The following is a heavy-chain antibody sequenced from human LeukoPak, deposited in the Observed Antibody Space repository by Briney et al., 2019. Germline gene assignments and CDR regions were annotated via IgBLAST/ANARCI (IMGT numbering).Heavy chain of an antibody. J-gene: IGHJ3*01. CDR2: ISGSSSII. Sequence: GGSLRLSCAASGFTFSDYYMNWVRQAPGMGLEWVSYISGSSSIIYNADSVKGRFTISRDNAKNSLYLQMNSLRDEDTAVYYCARVDGGFDLWGQGTMVTVSS. CDR3: ARVDGGFDL. CDR1: GFTFSDYY. V-gene: IGHV3-48*02.